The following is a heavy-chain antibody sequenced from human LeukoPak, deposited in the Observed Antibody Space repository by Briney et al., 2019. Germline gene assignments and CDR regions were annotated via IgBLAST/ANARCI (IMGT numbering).Heavy chain of an antibody. CDR3: ARAELLTIPGFDA. Sequence: GGSLRLSCVASGFTFRKYAMAWVRQAPGKGLELVSIISDSAVSTYYSDSVKGRFTISRDNSNNTVFLQMHSLRSEDTAMYYCARAELLTIPGFDAWGQGTMVTVSS. V-gene: IGHV3-23*01. CDR1: GFTFRKYA. J-gene: IGHJ3*01. CDR2: ISDSAVST. D-gene: IGHD1-14*01.